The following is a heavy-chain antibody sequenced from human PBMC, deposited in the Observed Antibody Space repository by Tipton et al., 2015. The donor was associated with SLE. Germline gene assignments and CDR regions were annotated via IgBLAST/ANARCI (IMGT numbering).Heavy chain of an antibody. CDR3: ARSGSSNFDPPDF. V-gene: IGHV4-59*11. CDR2: IHYTGTP. D-gene: IGHD4-11*01. CDR1: GESLSGHY. Sequence: TLSLTCTVYGESLSGHYWVWIRQSPGKGLEWLGYIHYTGTPYYKPSLKSRIAMSVDTSSNQLSLRLTSLTPADTAVYYCARSGSSNFDPPDFWGQGTLATVSS. J-gene: IGHJ4*02.